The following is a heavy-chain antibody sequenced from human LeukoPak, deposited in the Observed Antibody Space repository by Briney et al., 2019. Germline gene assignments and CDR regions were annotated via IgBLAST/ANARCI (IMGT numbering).Heavy chain of an antibody. CDR1: GFTFSSYS. V-gene: IGHV3-23*01. Sequence: GGSLRLSCAASGFTFSSYSMNWVRQAPGKGLEWVSAISGSGGSTYYADSVKGRFTISRDNSKNTLYLQMNSLRAEDTAVYYCAKDMGDRQWFTAGDYWGQGTLVTVSS. CDR2: ISGSGGST. J-gene: IGHJ4*02. D-gene: IGHD3-16*01. CDR3: AKDMGDRQWFTAGDY.